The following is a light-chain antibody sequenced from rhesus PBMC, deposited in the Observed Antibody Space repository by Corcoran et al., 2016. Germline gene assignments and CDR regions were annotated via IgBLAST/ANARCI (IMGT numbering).Light chain of an antibody. V-gene: IGKV1-22*01. CDR3: QQYSSRYS. J-gene: IGKJ2*01. CDR2: KGS. Sequence: DIQMTQSPSSLSASVGDTVTITCRASQGISSWLAWYQQKPGKAPKLLIYKGSSLQSGVPSRFSGSGSGTDFPLTISSLQSEDFATYYCQQYSSRYSFGQGTKVEIK. CDR1: QGISSW.